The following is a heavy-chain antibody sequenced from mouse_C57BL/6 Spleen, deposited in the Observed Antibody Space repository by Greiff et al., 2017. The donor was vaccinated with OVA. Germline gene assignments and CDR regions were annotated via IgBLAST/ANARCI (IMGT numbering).Heavy chain of an antibody. CDR1: GYSITSGYY. Sequence: EVKLVESGPGLVKPSQSLSLTCSVTGYSITSGYYWNWIRQFPGNKLEWMGYISYDGSNNYNPSLKNRISITRDTSKNQFFLKLNSVTTEDTATYYCAREGVSWGQGTTLTVSS. D-gene: IGHD6-2*01. CDR2: ISYDGSN. V-gene: IGHV3-6*01. J-gene: IGHJ2*01. CDR3: AREGVS.